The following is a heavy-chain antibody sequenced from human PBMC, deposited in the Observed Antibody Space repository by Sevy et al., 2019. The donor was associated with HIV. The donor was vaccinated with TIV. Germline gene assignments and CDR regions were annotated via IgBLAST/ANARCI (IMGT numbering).Heavy chain of an antibody. CDR2: IYSGGST. D-gene: IGHD5-18*01. J-gene: IGHJ6*03. Sequence: GGSLRLSCAASGFTVSSNYMSWVRQAPGKGLEWVSVIYSGGSTYYADSVKGRFTISRDNSKNTLYLQRNSLRAEDTAVYYCARIGVDTAMVTFHYYYMDVWGKGTTVTVSS. CDR3: ARIGVDTAMVTFHYYYMDV. V-gene: IGHV3-53*01. CDR1: GFTVSSNY.